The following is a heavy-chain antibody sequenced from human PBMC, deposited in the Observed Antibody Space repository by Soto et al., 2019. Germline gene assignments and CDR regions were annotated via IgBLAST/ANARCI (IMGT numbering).Heavy chain of an antibody. Sequence: ASVKVSCKASGYTFASYAMHWVRQAPGQRLEWMGWINAGNGNTKYSQKFQGRVTITRDTSASTAYMELSSLRSEDTAVYYCAREGLVINYYYYYYYMXVWGKGTTVTVSS. D-gene: IGHD3-3*01. J-gene: IGHJ6*03. CDR2: INAGNGNT. V-gene: IGHV1-3*01. CDR1: GYTFASYA. CDR3: AREGLVINYYYYYYYMXV.